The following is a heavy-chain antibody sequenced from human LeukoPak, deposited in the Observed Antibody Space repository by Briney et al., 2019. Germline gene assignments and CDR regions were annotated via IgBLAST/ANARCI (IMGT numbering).Heavy chain of an antibody. V-gene: IGHV4-34*01. CDR2: ISHIGNA. CDR3: ARGVHQSGWYLDS. Sequence: SETLSITSDFHGGSFTDYYWSWLRQPPGRGLEWIGEISHIGNAIYNPSLTSRVTISIDTSHNQFSLRLTSVTAADTALYFFARGVHQSGWYLDSWGQGTLVTVSS. D-gene: IGHD6-19*01. J-gene: IGHJ4*02. CDR1: GGSFTDYY.